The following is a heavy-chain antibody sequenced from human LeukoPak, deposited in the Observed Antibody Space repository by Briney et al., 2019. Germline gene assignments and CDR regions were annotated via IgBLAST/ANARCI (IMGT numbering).Heavy chain of an antibody. CDR1: VYTFTAYY. V-gene: IGHV1-2*02. CDR2: INPNNGST. D-gene: IGHD3-10*01. CDR3: ASAYGSGSSYHPDY. J-gene: IGHJ4*02. Sequence: ASVRVSSTASVYTFTAYYMYCVRHAPGQGREWLGWINPNNGSTNSSQKSQERVTLTRDTCISTASMAFGSLRSVDTADYYCASAYGSGSSYHPDYWGQGTLVTVSS.